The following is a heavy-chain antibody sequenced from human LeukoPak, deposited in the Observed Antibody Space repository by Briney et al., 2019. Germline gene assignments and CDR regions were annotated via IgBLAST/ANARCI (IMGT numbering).Heavy chain of an antibody. J-gene: IGHJ6*02. CDR2: ISGSGGST. D-gene: IGHD3-10*01. Sequence: GRSLRLSCAASGFTFSSYAMNWVRQAPGKGLEWVSAISGSGGSTYYADSVKGRFTISRDNSKNTLYLQMNSLRAEDTAVYYCATQTYYYGSGSYYNVVYYYGMDVWGQGTTVTVSS. CDR3: ATQTYYYGSGSYYNVVYYYGMDV. V-gene: IGHV3-23*01. CDR1: GFTFSSYA.